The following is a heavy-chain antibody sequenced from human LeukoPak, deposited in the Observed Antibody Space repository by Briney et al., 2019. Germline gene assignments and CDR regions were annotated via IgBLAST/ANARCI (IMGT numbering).Heavy chain of an antibody. V-gene: IGHV4-59*08. CDR1: GASINNNF. D-gene: IGHD3-22*01. Sequence: PSETPSLTCTVSGASINNNFWTWIQQPPGKGLEWIGYIYSSGSANYNPSLKSRVIISGDTSKNQISLNLTSVTAADTAVYFCARHRDYYDTWGHGTLVTVSS. CDR2: IYSSGSA. CDR3: ARHRDYYDT. J-gene: IGHJ4*01.